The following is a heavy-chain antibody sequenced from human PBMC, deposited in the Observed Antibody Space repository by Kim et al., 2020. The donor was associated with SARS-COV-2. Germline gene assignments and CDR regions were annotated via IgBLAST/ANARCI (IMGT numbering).Heavy chain of an antibody. V-gene: IGHV3-30*18. D-gene: IGHD2-8*01. CDR1: GFTFSSYG. CDR2: ISYDGSNK. CDR3: AKARVGGYCSDGVCYGPLDH. Sequence: GGSLRLSCAASGFTFSSYGMHWVRQAPGKGLEWVAVISYDGSNKNYADSVKGRFTISRDNSKDTLYLQLNSLRAEDTAVYYCAKARVGGYCSDGVCYGPLDHWGQGTLVTVSS. J-gene: IGHJ4*02.